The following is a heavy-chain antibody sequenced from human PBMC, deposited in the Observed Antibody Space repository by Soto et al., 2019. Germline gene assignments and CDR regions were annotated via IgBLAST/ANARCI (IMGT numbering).Heavy chain of an antibody. CDR2: TRNKANSYTT. CDR1: GFTFSDHY. CDR3: ARGGLRSGWRAFDS. V-gene: IGHV3-72*01. Sequence: EVQLVESGGGLVQPGGSLRLSCAASGFTFSDHYMDWVRQAPGKGLEWVGRTRNKANSYTTEYAASVKGRFTVSRDDSRNSFYLQLNSLRTEDSAVYYCARGGLRSGWRAFDSWGQGTLVTVSS. J-gene: IGHJ4*02. D-gene: IGHD6-19*01.